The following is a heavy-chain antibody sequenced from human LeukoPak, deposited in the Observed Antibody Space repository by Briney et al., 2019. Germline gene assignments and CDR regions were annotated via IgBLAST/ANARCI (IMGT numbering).Heavy chain of an antibody. Sequence: PGGSLRLSCAVSGFTFSSYWMSWVRQAPGKGLEWVANIKQDGSEKYYVDSVKGRFTISRDNAKNSLYLQMNSLRAEDTAVYYCARDPSIVGAPYWGQGTLVTVSS. CDR2: IKQDGSEK. CDR3: ARDPSIVGAPY. D-gene: IGHD1-26*01. V-gene: IGHV3-7*01. CDR1: GFTFSSYW. J-gene: IGHJ4*02.